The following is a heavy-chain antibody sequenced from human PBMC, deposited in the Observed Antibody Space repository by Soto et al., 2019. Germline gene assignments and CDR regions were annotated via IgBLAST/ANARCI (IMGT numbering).Heavy chain of an antibody. Sequence: QVQLQESGPGLVKPSETLSLTCTVSGGSMRSYYWSWIRQPPGKGLEWIGYIYYSGSTNYNPSLKSRVTRSVDTSNNQFSRKLNSVTAADTAVYYCAREGSSSWSGDYGMDVWGQGTTVTVSS. CDR3: AREGSSSWSGDYGMDV. CDR1: GGSMRSYY. V-gene: IGHV4-59*01. CDR2: IYYSGST. D-gene: IGHD6-13*01. J-gene: IGHJ6*02.